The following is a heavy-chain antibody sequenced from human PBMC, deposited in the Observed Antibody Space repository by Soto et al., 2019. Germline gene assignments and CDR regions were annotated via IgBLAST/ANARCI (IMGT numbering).Heavy chain of an antibody. CDR2: IYWNDDK. D-gene: IGHD4-17*01. CDR1: GFSLSTSGVG. J-gene: IGHJ6*02. V-gene: IGHV2-5*01. Sequence: QITLKESGPTLVKPTQTLTLTCTFSGFSLSTSGVGVGWIRQPPGKALEWLALIYWNDDKRYSPSLKSRLTITKDTAKNQLVLTMTNMEPVDTATYCCAHRVYFGDYWYSYGMDVWGQGTTVTVSS. CDR3: AHRVYFGDYWYSYGMDV.